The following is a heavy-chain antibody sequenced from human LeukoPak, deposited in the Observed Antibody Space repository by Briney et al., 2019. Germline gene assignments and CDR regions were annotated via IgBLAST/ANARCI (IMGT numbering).Heavy chain of an antibody. CDR3: ASRAYDSSGYYPTDY. CDR2: INHSGST. J-gene: IGHJ4*02. V-gene: IGHV4-34*01. Sequence: SETLSLTRAVYGGSFSGYYWSWIRQPPGKGLEWIGEINHSGSTNYNPSLKSRVTISVDTSKNQFSLKLSSVTAADTAVYYCASRAYDSSGYYPTDYWGQGTLVTVSS. D-gene: IGHD3-22*01. CDR1: GGSFSGYY.